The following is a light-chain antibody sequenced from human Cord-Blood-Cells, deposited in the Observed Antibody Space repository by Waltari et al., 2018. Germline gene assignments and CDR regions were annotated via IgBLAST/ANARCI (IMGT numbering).Light chain of an antibody. CDR1: QSISSW. V-gene: IGKV1-5*01. CDR2: DAS. CDR3: QQYNSYSPWT. Sequence: DIQMTRSPSTLYASVGDRVTITCRASQSISSWLAWYQQKPGKAPKLLIYDASSLESGVPSRFSGSGSGTEFTLTISSLQPDDFATYYCQQYNSYSPWTFGQGTKVEIK. J-gene: IGKJ1*01.